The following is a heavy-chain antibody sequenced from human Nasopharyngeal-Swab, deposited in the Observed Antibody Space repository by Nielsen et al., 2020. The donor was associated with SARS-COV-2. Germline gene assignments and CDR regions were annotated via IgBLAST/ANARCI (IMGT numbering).Heavy chain of an antibody. J-gene: IGHJ3*02. CDR2: IIPIFGTA. D-gene: IGHD3-22*01. Sequence: WVRQAPGQGLEWMGGIIPIFGTANYAQKFQGRVTITADESTSTAYMELSSLRSEDTAVYYCARDSTYYYDSSGSDGAFDIWGQGTMVTVSS. CDR3: ARDSTYYYDSSGSDGAFDI. V-gene: IGHV1-69*01.